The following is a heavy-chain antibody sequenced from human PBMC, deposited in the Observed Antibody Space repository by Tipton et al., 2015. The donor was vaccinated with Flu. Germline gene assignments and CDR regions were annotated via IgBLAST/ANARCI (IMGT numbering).Heavy chain of an antibody. CDR2: ITPNSGGS. CDR1: GYTFTDYY. V-gene: IGHV1-2*02. J-gene: IGHJ3*02. Sequence: QLVQSGAEVKKPGASVKVSCKASGYTFTDYYIVWMRQAPGQGPECMGWITPNSGGSHNTQKFEGRVTLTRDTSIRTAYMELSRLTSDDTAVYYCARPYIPGRPVTAYDIWGQGTAVTVSS. D-gene: IGHD2-2*01. CDR3: ARPYIPGRPVTAYDI.